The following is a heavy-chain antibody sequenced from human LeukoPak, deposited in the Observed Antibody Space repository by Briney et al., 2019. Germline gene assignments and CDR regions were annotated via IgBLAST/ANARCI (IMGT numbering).Heavy chain of an antibody. D-gene: IGHD2-2*01. CDR2: ISTSSRYI. CDR3: ARADCSGSTCYLRHSWFDP. J-gene: IGHJ5*02. CDR1: GFTLSTFD. V-gene: IGHV3-21*06. Sequence: GGSLRLSCAASGFTLSTFDMNWVRQAPGKGLEWVSSISTSSRYIYNRDSVKGRFTISRDDAKNSLYLQMNSLTVVDTAVYYCARADCSGSTCYLRHSWFDPWGQGTLVTVSS.